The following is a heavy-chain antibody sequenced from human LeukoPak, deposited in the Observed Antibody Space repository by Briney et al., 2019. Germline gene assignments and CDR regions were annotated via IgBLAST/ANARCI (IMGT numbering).Heavy chain of an antibody. V-gene: IGHV1-18*01. Sequence: ASVKVSCKASGYTFTSYGISWVRQAPGQGLEWMGWISAYNGNTNYAQKLQGRVTMTTDTSTSTAYMELRSLRSDDTAVYYCARDTILRYFDWLPRRDYHYVMDVWGQGTTVTVSS. J-gene: IGHJ6*02. CDR1: GYTFTSYG. CDR3: ARDTILRYFDWLPRRDYHYVMDV. CDR2: ISAYNGNT. D-gene: IGHD3-9*01.